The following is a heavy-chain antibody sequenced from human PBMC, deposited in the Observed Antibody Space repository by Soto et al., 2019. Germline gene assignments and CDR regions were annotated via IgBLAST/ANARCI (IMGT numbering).Heavy chain of an antibody. CDR3: ARHGFGPLHGLVDV. D-gene: IGHD3-10*01. Sequence: QVQLQESGPGLVKPSETLSLTCTVSGGSITNYYCSWFRQPPGKGLEWIGYIQYNGYSAYNLSLKRRVTMSRDTSKTQSSLMVESVTATDPAVYYCARHGFGPLHGLVDVWGQGTTVIVSS. J-gene: IGHJ6*02. CDR2: IQYNGYS. V-gene: IGHV4-59*08. CDR1: GGSITNYY.